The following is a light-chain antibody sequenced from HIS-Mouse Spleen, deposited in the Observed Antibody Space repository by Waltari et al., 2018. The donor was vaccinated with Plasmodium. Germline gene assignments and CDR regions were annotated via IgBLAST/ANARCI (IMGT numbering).Light chain of an antibody. Sequence: SYELTQPSSVSVSPGQTARITCSGDVLAKKYARWFQQKPGQAPGLVISKDSERPSGIPKRFSGSSSGTTVTLTISGAQVEDEADYYCYSAADNNLVFGGGTKLTVL. CDR3: YSAADNNLV. J-gene: IGLJ3*02. V-gene: IGLV3-27*01. CDR2: KDS. CDR1: VLAKKY.